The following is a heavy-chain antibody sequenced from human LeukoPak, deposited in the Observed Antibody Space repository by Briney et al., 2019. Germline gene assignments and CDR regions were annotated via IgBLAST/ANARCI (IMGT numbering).Heavy chain of an antibody. CDR2: ISGSGGST. Sequence: PGGSLRLSCAASGFTFSSYAMSWVRQAPGKGLEWVSAISGSGGSTYYADSVKGRFTISRDNSKNTLYLQMNSLRAEDTAVYYCTGGYSGYDSIYLGYWGQGTLVTVSS. D-gene: IGHD5-12*01. V-gene: IGHV3-23*01. CDR1: GFTFSSYA. CDR3: TGGYSGYDSIYLGY. J-gene: IGHJ4*02.